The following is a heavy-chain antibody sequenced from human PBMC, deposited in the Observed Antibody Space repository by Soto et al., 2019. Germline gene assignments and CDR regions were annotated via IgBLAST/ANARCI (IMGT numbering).Heavy chain of an antibody. CDR2: IYHSGST. V-gene: IGHV4-4*02. CDR3: ARVSGSYYYGMDV. Sequence: QVQLQESGPGLVKPSGTLSLTCAVSGGSISSSYWWSWVRQPPGKGLEWIGEIYHSGSTNYNTSLKSRVTISVDNSKNQSSLTVTSVTAADTAVYYCARVSGSYYYGMDVWGQGTTVTVSS. J-gene: IGHJ6*02. CDR1: GGSISSSYW.